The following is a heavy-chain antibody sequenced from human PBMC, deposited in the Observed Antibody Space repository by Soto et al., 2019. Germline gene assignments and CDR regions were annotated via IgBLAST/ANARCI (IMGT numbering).Heavy chain of an antibody. CDR2: IYYSGST. D-gene: IGHD6-6*01. Sequence: PSETLAISCTVSGGSISSYYWSWIRQPPGKGLEWIGYIYYSGSTNYNPSLKSRVTISVDTSKNQFSLKLSSVTAADTAVYYCARVARRAARNYYFDYWGQGTLVTVSS. CDR1: GGSISSYY. V-gene: IGHV4-59*01. J-gene: IGHJ4*02. CDR3: ARVARRAARNYYFDY.